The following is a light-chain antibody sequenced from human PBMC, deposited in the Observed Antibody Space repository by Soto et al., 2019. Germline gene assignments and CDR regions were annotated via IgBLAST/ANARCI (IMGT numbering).Light chain of an antibody. CDR2: AAS. J-gene: IGKJ1*01. CDR1: QGISNY. CDR3: QHYNSYSEE. Sequence: DTQLTQSPSFLSASVGDRVSITCRASQGISNYLAWYQQKPGEAPKLLIYAASTLQSGVPSRFSGSGSGTEFTLTISSLHPEDFAAYYCQHYNSYSEEFGQGTKV. V-gene: IGKV1-9*01.